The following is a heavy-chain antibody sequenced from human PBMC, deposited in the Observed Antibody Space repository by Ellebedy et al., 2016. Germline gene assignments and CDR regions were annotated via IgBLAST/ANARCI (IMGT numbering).Heavy chain of an antibody. CDR1: GASITSDY. J-gene: IGHJ4*02. V-gene: IGHV4-4*07. CDR2: VDSSGST. D-gene: IGHD2-21*01. CDR3: ARGLTPHFDS. Sequence: SETLSLTCAVSGASITSDYWSWVRQPAGKGLEWIGRVDSSGSTNYNPSLNNRVTMSLDTSKNQFSLKLTSVTAADTGVYYCARGLTPHFDSWGQGALVTVSS.